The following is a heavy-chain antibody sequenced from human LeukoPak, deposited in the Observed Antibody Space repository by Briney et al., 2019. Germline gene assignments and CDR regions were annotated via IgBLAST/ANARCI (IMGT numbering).Heavy chain of an antibody. J-gene: IGHJ5*01. CDR2: ISSSTTTI. CDR3: ARVFDC. V-gene: IGHV3-48*01. Sequence: GGSLRLSCAASGFTFSSYAMHWVRQAPGKGLEWVSYISSSTTTIYYADSVKGRFTISRDNAKNSLFLQMNSLRAEDTAVYYCARVFDCWGQGALVTVSS. CDR1: GFTFSSYA.